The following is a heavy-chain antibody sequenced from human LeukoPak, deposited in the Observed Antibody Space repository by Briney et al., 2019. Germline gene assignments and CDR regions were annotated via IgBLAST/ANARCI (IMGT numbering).Heavy chain of an antibody. CDR2: IYITGST. D-gene: IGHD3-22*01. CDR3: ARLKYYDSTGYSPGYYMDV. J-gene: IGHJ6*03. CDR1: GGSIINYY. Sequence: PSETLSLTCSVAGGSIINYYWSWIRQSAGTGLERVGRIYITGSTTYNPSLQSRLSMSVDTSKNQFSLRLRSVSAADTAVYYCARLKYYDSTGYSPGYYMDVWGKGITVTVSS. V-gene: IGHV4-4*07.